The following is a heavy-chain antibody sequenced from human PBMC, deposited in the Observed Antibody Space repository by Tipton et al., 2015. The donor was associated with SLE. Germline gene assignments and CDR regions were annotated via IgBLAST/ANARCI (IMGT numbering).Heavy chain of an antibody. J-gene: IGHJ5*02. CDR1: GGSFSGYY. V-gene: IGHV4-34*01. Sequence: TLSLTCAVYGGSFSGYYWSWIRQPPGKGLEWIGSIYYSGSTYYNPSLKSRVTISVDTSKNQFSLKLSSVTAADTAVYYCARHVAVAGTGGWFDPWGQGTLVTVSS. D-gene: IGHD6-19*01. CDR3: ARHVAVAGTGGWFDP. CDR2: IYYSGST.